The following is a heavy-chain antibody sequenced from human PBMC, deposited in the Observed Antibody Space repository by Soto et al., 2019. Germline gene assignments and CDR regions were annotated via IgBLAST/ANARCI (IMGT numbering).Heavy chain of an antibody. J-gene: IGHJ4*02. CDR2: INPNSGGT. D-gene: IGHD1-26*01. Sequence: GASVKVFCKASGYTFTGYYIHWVRQAPGQGLEWMGWINPNSGGTNYAQKFQGRVTMTRDTSISTAYMELSRLRSDDSAVYYCAREDRIVGADADYWGQGTLVTVSS. CDR3: AREDRIVGADADY. CDR1: GYTFTGYY. V-gene: IGHV1-2*02.